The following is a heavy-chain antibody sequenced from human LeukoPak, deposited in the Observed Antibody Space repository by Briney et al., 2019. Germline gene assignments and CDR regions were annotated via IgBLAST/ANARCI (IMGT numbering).Heavy chain of an antibody. Sequence: PGGSLRLSCAASGFTFSSYSMNWVRQAPGKGLEWVSYISSSSSTIYYADSVKGRFTISRDNAKNSLYLQMNSLRAEDTALYYCAKVLKQQLVLGSVSHDAFDIWGQGTMVTVSS. D-gene: IGHD6-13*01. V-gene: IGHV3-48*01. CDR1: GFTFSSYS. CDR2: ISSSSSTI. J-gene: IGHJ3*02. CDR3: AKVLKQQLVLGSVSHDAFDI.